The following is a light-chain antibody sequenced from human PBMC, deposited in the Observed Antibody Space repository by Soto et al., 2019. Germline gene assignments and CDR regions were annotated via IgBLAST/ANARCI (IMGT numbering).Light chain of an antibody. J-gene: IGKJ3*01. V-gene: IGKV4-1*01. CDR2: WAS. Sequence: DIVMTQSPDSLAVSLGERASINCRSNQSVLYSSNDKNYLAWYQQKPGQPPKLLIYWASSRESGVPARFSGSGSGTEFTLTISSLQAEDVAVYYCQQYYSTPFTLGPGTIVEIK. CDR3: QQYYSTPFT. CDR1: QSVLYSSNDKNY.